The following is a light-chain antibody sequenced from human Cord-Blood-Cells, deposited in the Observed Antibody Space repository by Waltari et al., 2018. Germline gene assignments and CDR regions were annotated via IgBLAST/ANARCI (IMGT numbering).Light chain of an antibody. CDR3: SSYTSSSTPYV. Sequence: QSALTQPASVSGSPGQSITISCTGTSSDVGGYNYVSWYQQHPGKAPKLLIYDVSNRPSGVSNRFSCSKSGNTASLTSSGLQAEDEADYYCSSYTSSSTPYVFGTGTKVTVL. CDR2: DVS. J-gene: IGLJ1*01. V-gene: IGLV2-14*01. CDR1: SSDVGGYNY.